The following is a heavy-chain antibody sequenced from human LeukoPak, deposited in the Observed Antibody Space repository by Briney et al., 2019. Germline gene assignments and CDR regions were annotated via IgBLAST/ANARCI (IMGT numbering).Heavy chain of an antibody. CDR3: AKNGRDDHDRYFFDL. J-gene: IGHJ4*02. CDR1: GFSVSNCA. CDR2: ISGSGAGT. Sequence: GGSLRLSCAASGFSVSNCAKSWVRQAPGMGLEWVSAISGSGAGTNYADSVKGRFSISRDNSKNTLYLQMNSLRAEDTAVYYCAKNGRDDHDRYFFDLWGQGTLVTVSS. V-gene: IGHV3-23*01. D-gene: IGHD3-9*01.